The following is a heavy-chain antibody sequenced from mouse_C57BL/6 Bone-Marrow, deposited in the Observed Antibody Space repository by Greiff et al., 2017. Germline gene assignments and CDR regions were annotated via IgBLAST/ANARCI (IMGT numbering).Heavy chain of an antibody. Sequence: VQLQQSGPELVKPGASVKISCKASGYAFSSSWMNWVKQRPGKGLEWIGRIYPGDGDTNYNGKFKGKATLTADKSSSTAYMQLSSLTSEDSAVYFCATRVNWYFDVWGTGTTVTVSS. D-gene: IGHD2-2*01. CDR2: IYPGDGDT. J-gene: IGHJ1*03. CDR3: ATRVNWYFDV. CDR1: GYAFSSSW. V-gene: IGHV1-82*01.